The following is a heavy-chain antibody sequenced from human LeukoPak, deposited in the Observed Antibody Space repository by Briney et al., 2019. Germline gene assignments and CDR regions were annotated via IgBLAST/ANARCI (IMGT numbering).Heavy chain of an antibody. D-gene: IGHD1-7*01. Sequence: SETLTLTCAVYGGTFSGYFWTWIRQPPGKGLEWIGEINHSGSTNYNPSLKGRVTISVDTSKSQFSLKLSSVTAADTAVYYCARGAWNYWPNWFDPWGQETLVTVSS. CDR2: INHSGST. J-gene: IGHJ5*02. CDR3: ARGAWNYWPNWFDP. CDR1: GGTFSGYF. V-gene: IGHV4-34*01.